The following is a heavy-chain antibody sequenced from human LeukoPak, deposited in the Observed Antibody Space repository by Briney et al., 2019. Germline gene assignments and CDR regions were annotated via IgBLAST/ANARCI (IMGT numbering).Heavy chain of an antibody. CDR3: AGQSIAAAGSAFDP. J-gene: IGHJ5*02. Sequence: SGGSPRLSCAASGFTFSSYGMSWVRQAPGKGLEWVSAISVRGGSTYYADSVKGRFTISRDNSKNTVFLQMNSLRAEDTAVYYCAGQSIAAAGSAFDPWGQGTLVTVSS. V-gene: IGHV3-23*01. CDR2: ISVRGGST. D-gene: IGHD6-13*01. CDR1: GFTFSSYG.